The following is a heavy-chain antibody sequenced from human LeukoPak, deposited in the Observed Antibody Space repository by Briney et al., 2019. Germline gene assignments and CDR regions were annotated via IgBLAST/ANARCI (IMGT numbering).Heavy chain of an antibody. CDR2: MNPNSGNT. CDR1: GYTFTSYD. CDR3: ASASYSGDYYYYYMDV. D-gene: IGHD2-21*01. Sequence: ASVKVSCMASGYTFTSYDINWVRQATGQGLEWMGGMNPNSGNTGYAQKFQGRVTITRNTSISTAYMELSSLRSEDTAVYYCASASYSGDYYYYYMDVWGKGTTVTVSS. J-gene: IGHJ6*03. V-gene: IGHV1-8*03.